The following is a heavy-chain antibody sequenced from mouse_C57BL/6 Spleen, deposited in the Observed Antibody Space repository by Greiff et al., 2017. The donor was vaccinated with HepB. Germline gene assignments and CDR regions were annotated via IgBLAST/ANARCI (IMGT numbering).Heavy chain of an antibody. CDR1: GFNIKDYY. J-gene: IGHJ1*03. CDR2: IDPEDGDT. V-gene: IGHV14-1*01. D-gene: IGHD1-1*01. CDR3: TAPGYGSLWYCEV. Sequence: VQLQQSGAELVRPGASVKLSCTASGFNIKDYYMHWVKQRPEQGLEWIGRIDPEDGDTEYAPKFQGKATMTADTSSNPAYLQLRSLTSEDTAVYYWTAPGYGSLWYCEVWGTGTTVTVSS.